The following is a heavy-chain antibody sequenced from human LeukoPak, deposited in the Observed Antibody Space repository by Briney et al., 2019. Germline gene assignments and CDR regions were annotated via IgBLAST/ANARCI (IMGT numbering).Heavy chain of an antibody. CDR2: ISYDGSNE. Sequence: PGRSLRLSCAASGFTFSSYAMHWVRQAPGKGLEWVAVISYDGSNEYYADSVKGRFTISRDNSKNTVYLQMNSLRAEDTAVYYCAKDPTHFRVWDDYDNTRLNYWGQGTLVTVSS. D-gene: IGHD3-22*01. J-gene: IGHJ4*02. CDR3: AKDPTHFRVWDDYDNTRLNY. V-gene: IGHV3-30*04. CDR1: GFTFSSYA.